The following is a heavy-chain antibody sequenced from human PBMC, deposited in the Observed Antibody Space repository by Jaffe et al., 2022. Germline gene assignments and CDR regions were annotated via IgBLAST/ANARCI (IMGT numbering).Heavy chain of an antibody. V-gene: IGHV3-11*01. CDR2: ISSSGGTM. CDR3: ARDPSLYSGYDY. D-gene: IGHD5-12*01. Sequence: QVQLVESGGGLVKPGGSLRLSCAASGFTFSDYYMNWIRQAPGKGLEWLSYISSSGGTMYYADSVKGRFTISRDNARNSLYLQMNSLTAEDTAVYYCARDPSLYSGYDYWGQGTLVTVSS. J-gene: IGHJ4*02. CDR1: GFTFSDYY.